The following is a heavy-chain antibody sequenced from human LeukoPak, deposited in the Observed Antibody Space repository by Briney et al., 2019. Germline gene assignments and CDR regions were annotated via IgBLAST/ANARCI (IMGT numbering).Heavy chain of an antibody. CDR1: GGTFISYA. J-gene: IGHJ5*02. CDR3: ARDQGRWYFGFRWFAP. CDR2: IIPIFGAA. D-gene: IGHD6-13*01. V-gene: IGHV1-69*13. Sequence: ASVKVSCKSSGGTFISYAISWVRHAPGQGLEWMGGIIPIFGAANYAQKFQGRDTITAHEYTSTGYMALSSLRSEYAGVYYCARDQGRWYFGFRWFAPWGQGTLVTVSS.